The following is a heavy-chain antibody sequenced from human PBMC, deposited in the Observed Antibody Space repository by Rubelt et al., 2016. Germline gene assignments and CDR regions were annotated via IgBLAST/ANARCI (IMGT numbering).Heavy chain of an antibody. CDR1: GYTFTSYG. Sequence: QVQLVQSGAEVKKPGASVKVSCKASGYTFTSYGISWVRQAPGQGLEWLGWISAYNGNTNYAQKLQGRVTMTTETSTSTAYMELRSLRSDDTAVYYCARDRTWLVPGLDAFDIWGQGTMVTVSS. J-gene: IGHJ3*02. D-gene: IGHD6-19*01. CDR2: ISAYNGNT. V-gene: IGHV1-18*01. CDR3: ARDRTWLVPGLDAFDI.